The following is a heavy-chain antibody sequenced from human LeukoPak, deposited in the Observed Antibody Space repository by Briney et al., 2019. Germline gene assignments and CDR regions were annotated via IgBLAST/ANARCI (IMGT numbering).Heavy chain of an antibody. CDR1: KFTFSDYY. CDR3: AGGTYYYEF. CDR2: MNQFGTEI. V-gene: IGHV3-7*04. Sequence: GGSLRLSCAASKFTFSDYYMTWVRQAPGKGPEWVAYMNQFGTEIKYLDSVKGRFTISRDNAKNSLYLWMTSLTADDTAVYYCAGGTYYYEFWGQGTLVIVSS. J-gene: IGHJ4*02. D-gene: IGHD3/OR15-3a*01.